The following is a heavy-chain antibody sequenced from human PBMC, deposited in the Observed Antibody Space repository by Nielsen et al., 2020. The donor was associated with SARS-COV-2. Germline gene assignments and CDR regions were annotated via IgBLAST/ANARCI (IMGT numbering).Heavy chain of an antibody. CDR2: IKSKTDGGTT. J-gene: IGHJ3*02. CDR3: TTDYYGSGSQDAFDI. CDR1: GFTFSNAW. V-gene: IGHV3-15*01. D-gene: IGHD3-10*01. Sequence: GESLKISCAASGFTFSNAWMSWVRQAPGKGLEWVGRIKSKTDGGTTDYAAPVKGRLTISRDDSKNTLYLQMNSLKTEDTAVYYCTTDYYGSGSQDAFDIWGQGTMVTVSS.